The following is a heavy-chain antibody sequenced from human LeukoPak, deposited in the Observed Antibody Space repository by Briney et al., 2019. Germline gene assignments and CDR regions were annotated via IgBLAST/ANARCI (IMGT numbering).Heavy chain of an antibody. J-gene: IGHJ3*02. Sequence: KPSQTLSLTCTVSGGSISSGGYYWSWIRQPPGKGLEWIGYIYHSGSTNYNPSLKSRVTISVDTSKNQFSLKLSSVTAADTAVYYCARDSGYNAFDIWGQGTMVTVSS. V-gene: IGHV4-30-2*01. CDR1: GGSISSGGYY. CDR2: IYHSGST. CDR3: ARDSGYNAFDI. D-gene: IGHD5-12*01.